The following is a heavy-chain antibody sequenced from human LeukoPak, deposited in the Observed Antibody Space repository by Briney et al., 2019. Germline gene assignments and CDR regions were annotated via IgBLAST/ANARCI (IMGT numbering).Heavy chain of an antibody. CDR3: ARVRRDYYDSGVYFDY. V-gene: IGHV4-59*01. J-gene: IGHJ4*02. Sequence: KSSETLSLTCTVSGGSISNYYWSWIRQPPGKGLEWIGYIYYSGSTNYNPSLKSRVTISVDTSKNQFSLKLSSVTAADTAVYYCARVRRDYYDSGVYFDYGGQGTLVTVS. CDR1: GGSISNYY. D-gene: IGHD3-22*01. CDR2: IYYSGST.